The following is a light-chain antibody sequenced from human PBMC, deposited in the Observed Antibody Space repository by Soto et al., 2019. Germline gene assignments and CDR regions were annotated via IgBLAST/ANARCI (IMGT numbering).Light chain of an antibody. CDR2: DVN. Sequence: QSALTQPPSVSGSPGQSVTISCTGTSNDVGRYNHVSWYQQSPGTAPKLIIYDVNNRPSGVPDRFSGSKSGNTASLTISGLQAEDEADYYCSSYTGSTTLVVFGGGTKLTVL. CDR1: SNDVGRYNH. V-gene: IGLV2-18*02. J-gene: IGLJ2*01. CDR3: SSYTGSTTLVV.